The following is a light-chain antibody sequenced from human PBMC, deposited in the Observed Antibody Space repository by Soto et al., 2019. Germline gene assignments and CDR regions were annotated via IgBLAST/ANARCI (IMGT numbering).Light chain of an antibody. Sequence: DLQVTQSPSFLSASVGDRVTITCRASQGISSYLAWYQQKPGRAPKLLIYDASTLQSGVPSRFSGSGSGTEFTLTISSLQPEDFAIYYCQQLKSYPVAFGGGTKVDIK. CDR2: DAS. V-gene: IGKV1-9*01. CDR3: QQLKSYPVA. CDR1: QGISSY. J-gene: IGKJ4*01.